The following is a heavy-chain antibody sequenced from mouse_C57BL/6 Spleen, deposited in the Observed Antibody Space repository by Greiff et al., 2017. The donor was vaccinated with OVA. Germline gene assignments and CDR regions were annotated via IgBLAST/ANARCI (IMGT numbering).Heavy chain of an antibody. J-gene: IGHJ3*01. D-gene: IGHD3-3*01. Sequence: VQLQQPGAELVKPGASVKLSCTASGYTFTSYWMPWVQQRPGRGLAWIGRIDPNSGGTKYNEKFKSKATLTVDKPSSTAYMQLSSMTSEDSADYYGARGGDSWFAYWGQGTLVTVSA. CDR2: IDPNSGGT. CDR3: ARGGDSWFAY. CDR1: GYTFTSYW. V-gene: IGHV1-72*01.